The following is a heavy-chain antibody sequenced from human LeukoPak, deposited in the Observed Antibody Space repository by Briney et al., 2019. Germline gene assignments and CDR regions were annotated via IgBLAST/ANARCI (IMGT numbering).Heavy chain of an antibody. V-gene: IGHV4-59*01. CDR1: GGSISSYY. D-gene: IGHD3-3*01. J-gene: IGHJ4*02. CDR3: ARASDFWSGYRDGGRYFDY. CDR2: IYYSGST. Sequence: PSETLSLTCTVSGGSISSYYWSWIRQPPGKGLEWIGYIYYSGSTNYNPSLKSRVTISVDTSKNQLSLKLSSVTAADTAVYYCARASDFWSGYRDGGRYFDYWGQGTLVTVSS.